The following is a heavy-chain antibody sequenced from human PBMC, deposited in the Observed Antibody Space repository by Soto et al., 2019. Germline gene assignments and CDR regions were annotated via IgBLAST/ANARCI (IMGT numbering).Heavy chain of an antibody. J-gene: IGHJ3*02. D-gene: IGHD3-3*01. CDR2: ISAYNGNT. V-gene: IGHV1-18*01. Sequence: QVQLVQSGAEVEKPGASVKVSCKASGYTFTSYGISWVRQAPGQGLEWMGWISAYNGNTNYAQKLQGRVTMTTDTSTSTAYMELRSLRSDDTAVYYCARAPHGRFLEWSDAFDIWGQGTMVTVSS. CDR1: GYTFTSYG. CDR3: ARAPHGRFLEWSDAFDI.